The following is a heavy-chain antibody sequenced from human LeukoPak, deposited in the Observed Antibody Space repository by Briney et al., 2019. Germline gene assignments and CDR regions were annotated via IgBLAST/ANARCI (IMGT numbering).Heavy chain of an antibody. Sequence: GESLKISCKGSGYSFISYWIGWVRQMPGKGLEWMGIIYRGDSDTRYSPSFQGQVTISADKSISTAYLQWSSLKASGTAMYYCARHSHDAFDIWGQGTMVTASS. J-gene: IGHJ3*02. CDR3: ARHSHDAFDI. CDR1: GYSFISYW. CDR2: IYRGDSDT. V-gene: IGHV5-51*01.